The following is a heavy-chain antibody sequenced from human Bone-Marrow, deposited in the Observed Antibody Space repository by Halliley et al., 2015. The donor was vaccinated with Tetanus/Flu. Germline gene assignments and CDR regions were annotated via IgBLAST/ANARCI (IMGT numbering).Heavy chain of an antibody. CDR1: GASIRSDNW. CDR2: FYYTGST. Sequence: TLSLTCAVPGASIRSDNWWSWVRQPPGKGLEWIGTFYYTGSTKYNPSLKSRVTISEDKSKNQFSLKLSSVTAADTAVYYCATPYCTNTSCPPNWGHGTLVTVSS. J-gene: IGHJ4*01. D-gene: IGHD2-2*01. CDR3: ATPYCTNTSCPPN. V-gene: IGHV4-4*02.